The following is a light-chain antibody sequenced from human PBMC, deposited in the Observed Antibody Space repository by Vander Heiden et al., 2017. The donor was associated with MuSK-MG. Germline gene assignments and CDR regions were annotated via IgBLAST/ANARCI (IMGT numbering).Light chain of an antibody. Sequence: NFMLPPPPSVSVSPGKTVTISGTSSSGSIARNDVQWCQQRLGSAPTAVIYDDNQRPSGGPDRCSGYTDSASSSAVRAIAGLKTEDDADYYFQTYDSSVVFGGGTKLTVL. V-gene: IGLV6-57*02. J-gene: IGLJ2*01. CDR1: SGSIARND. CDR2: DDN. CDR3: QTYDSSVV.